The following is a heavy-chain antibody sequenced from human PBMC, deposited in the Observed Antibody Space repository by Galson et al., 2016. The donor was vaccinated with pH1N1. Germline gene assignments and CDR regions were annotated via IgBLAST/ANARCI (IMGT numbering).Heavy chain of an antibody. CDR2: ISYDGNNK. D-gene: IGHD3-9*01. Sequence: SLRLSCAASGFTFSTYGMNWVRQAPGKGLEWVAVISYDGNNKYYVDSVKDRFAISRDNSRNTLYLQMTSLRAEDTAVYYCARDRPQMLLRYCEWLLGDAMDVWGQGTTVTVSS. CDR1: GFTFSTYG. V-gene: IGHV3-30*03. CDR3: ARDRPQMLLRYCEWLLGDAMDV. J-gene: IGHJ6*02.